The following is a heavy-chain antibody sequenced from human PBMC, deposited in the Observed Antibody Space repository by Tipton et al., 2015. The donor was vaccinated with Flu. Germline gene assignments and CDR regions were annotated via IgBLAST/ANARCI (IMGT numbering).Heavy chain of an antibody. Sequence: TLSLTCSVSGGSVSSYYCSWIRQPPGKGLEWIGHIYYTGTTSYNPALTSRVTISSDTSKTQCSLKVKYVTAADTAVYYCARDRTSSPRVLDMWGQGTMVTVSS. D-gene: IGHD2-2*01. CDR3: ARDRTSSPRVLDM. J-gene: IGHJ3*02. CDR2: IYYTGTT. V-gene: IGHV4-59*02. CDR1: GGSVSSYY.